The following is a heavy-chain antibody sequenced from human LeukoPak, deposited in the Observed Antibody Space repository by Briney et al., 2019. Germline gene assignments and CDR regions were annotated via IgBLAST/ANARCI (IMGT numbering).Heavy chain of an antibody. V-gene: IGHV1-2*02. CDR2: INPNSGGT. J-gene: IGHJ4*02. CDR3: ARDVWFGELSEGFDY. D-gene: IGHD3-10*01. Sequence: ASVKVSCKASGYTFTGYYMHWVRQAPGQGLEWMGWINPNSGGTNYAQKFQGRVTMTRDTSISTAYIELSRLRSDDTAVYYCARDVWFGELSEGFDYWGQGTLVTVSS. CDR1: GYTFTGYY.